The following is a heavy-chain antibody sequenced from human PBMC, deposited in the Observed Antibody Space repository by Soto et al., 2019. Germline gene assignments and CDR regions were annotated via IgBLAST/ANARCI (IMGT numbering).Heavy chain of an antibody. Sequence: SETLSLTCTVSGGSISSGGYYWSWIRQHPGKGLEWIGYIYYSGSTYYNPSLKSRVTISVDTSKNQFSLKLSSVTAADTAVYYCARVRGIAARPRGNWFDPWGQGTLVTVSS. J-gene: IGHJ5*02. CDR2: IYYSGST. CDR3: ARVRGIAARPRGNWFDP. V-gene: IGHV4-31*03. D-gene: IGHD6-6*01. CDR1: GGSISSGGYY.